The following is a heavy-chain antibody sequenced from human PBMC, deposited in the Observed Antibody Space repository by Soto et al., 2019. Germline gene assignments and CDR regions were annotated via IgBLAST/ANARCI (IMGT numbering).Heavy chain of an antibody. CDR1: RLNVGVFG. J-gene: IGHJ4*02. CDR2: IDPDGSTT. D-gene: IGHD6-13*01. Sequence: WAAARLNVGVFGGRGIRRQTMKGLVWVSRIDPDGSTTYYADSVKGRFTISRDNGKSTLYLQMNSLRAEDTAVYYCARTRPLNAGPGPDFRGQRTLVTGS. V-gene: IGHV3-74*01. CDR3: ARTRPLNAGPGPDF.